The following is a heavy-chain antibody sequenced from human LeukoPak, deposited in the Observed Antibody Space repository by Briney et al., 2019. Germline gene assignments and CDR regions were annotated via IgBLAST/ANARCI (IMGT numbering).Heavy chain of an antibody. CDR1: GGSISSYY. Sequence: SETLSLTCTVSGGSISSYYWSWIRQPPGKGLEWIGYIYYSGSTNYNPSLKSRVTISVDTSKNQFSLKLSSVTAADTAAYYCARGFDDYGDHALDYWGQGTLVTVSS. V-gene: IGHV4-59*01. J-gene: IGHJ4*02. CDR3: ARGFDDYGDHALDY. CDR2: IYYSGST. D-gene: IGHD4-17*01.